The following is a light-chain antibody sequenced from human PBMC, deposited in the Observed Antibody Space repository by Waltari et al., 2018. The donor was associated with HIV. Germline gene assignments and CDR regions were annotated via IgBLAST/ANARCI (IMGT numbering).Light chain of an antibody. Sequence: QSVLTQPPSVSAAPGQTVTISCSGSSSPLSNDSLSWYQHVPGAAPKLLIYDNNKRPSGSPDRFSGSKSGTSATLDITGLQTGDEADYYCGTWDPRLSVGVFGGGTKLTVL. CDR1: SSPLSNDS. J-gene: IGLJ2*01. V-gene: IGLV1-51*01. CDR3: GTWDPRLSVGV. CDR2: DNN.